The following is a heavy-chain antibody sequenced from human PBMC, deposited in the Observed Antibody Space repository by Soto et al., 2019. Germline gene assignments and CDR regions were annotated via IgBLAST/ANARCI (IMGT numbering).Heavy chain of an antibody. V-gene: IGHV1-46*01. J-gene: IGHJ6*02. CDR1: RYTFTNLY. Sequence: ASVKVSCKACRYTFTNLYIHWLRQAPGQGIEWMGIINPSGGSTTYPQKFQGRVTMTRDTSTSTVHMELITLRSDDTAVYYCARGRPPRSLDFWGPGTMVTVSS. CDR2: INPSGGST. D-gene: IGHD6-25*01. CDR3: ARGRPPRSLDF.